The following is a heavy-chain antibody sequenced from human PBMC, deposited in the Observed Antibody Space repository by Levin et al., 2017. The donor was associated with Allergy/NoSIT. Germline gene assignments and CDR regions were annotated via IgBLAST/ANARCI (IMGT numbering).Heavy chain of an antibody. J-gene: IGHJ6*03. CDR2: ISAYNGNT. CDR1: GYNFTNYG. D-gene: IGHD3-3*01. V-gene: IGHV1-18*01. CDR3: ARVGIDFWGVYHKSWGYMDV. Sequence: ASVKVSCKASGYNFTNYGISWVRQAPGQGLEWMGWISAYNGNTNYAQKFQGRVTMTIQTSTNTAYMELRSLRSDDTAVYYCARVGIDFWGVYHKSWGYMDVWGQGTTVTVSS.